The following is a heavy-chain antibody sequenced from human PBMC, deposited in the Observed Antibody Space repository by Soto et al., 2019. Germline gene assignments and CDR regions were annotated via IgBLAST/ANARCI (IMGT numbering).Heavy chain of an antibody. CDR1: GFTFSSYA. Sequence: EVQLLESGGGLVQPGGSLRLSCAASGFTFSSYAMSWVRQAPGKGLEWVSAISGSGGSTYYADSVKGRFTISRDNSKNTLYRHMNSLRAEDAAVYYCAKNVKQWLVLCAFDIWGQGTMVTVSS. CDR2: ISGSGGST. D-gene: IGHD6-19*01. J-gene: IGHJ3*02. CDR3: AKNVKQWLVLCAFDI. V-gene: IGHV3-23*01.